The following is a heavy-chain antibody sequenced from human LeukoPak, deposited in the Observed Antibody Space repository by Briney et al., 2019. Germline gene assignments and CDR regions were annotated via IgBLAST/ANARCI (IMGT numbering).Heavy chain of an antibody. D-gene: IGHD6-13*01. CDR1: GFSFSSYA. J-gene: IGHJ4*02. Sequence: PPGGSLRLSCAASGFSFSSYAMSWVRQAPGKGLEWVSAITASGGFTYYADSVKGRFTISRDNSKNTLYLQMNSLRAEDTAVYYCARDATGSWYYFDYWGQGTLVTVSS. V-gene: IGHV3-23*01. CDR2: ITASGGFT. CDR3: ARDATGSWYYFDY.